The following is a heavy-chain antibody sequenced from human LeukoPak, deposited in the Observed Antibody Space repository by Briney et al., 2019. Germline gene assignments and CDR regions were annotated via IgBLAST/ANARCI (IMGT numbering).Heavy chain of an antibody. Sequence: ASVKVSCKASGYTFTSYGISWVRQAPGQGLEWMGWISAYNGNTNYAQKLQGRVTMTTDTSTSTAYMELRSLRSDDTAVYYCARDRLYCSSTSCYALYVNWFDPWGQGTLVTVSS. CDR1: GYTFTSYG. J-gene: IGHJ5*02. D-gene: IGHD2-2*01. CDR3: ARDRLYCSSTSCYALYVNWFDP. CDR2: ISAYNGNT. V-gene: IGHV1-18*01.